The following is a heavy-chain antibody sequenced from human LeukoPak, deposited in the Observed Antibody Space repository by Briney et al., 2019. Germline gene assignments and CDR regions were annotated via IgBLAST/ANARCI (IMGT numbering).Heavy chain of an antibody. CDR3: ARDNPYYDFWSGYPRIWLNGMDV. CDR1: GGSVSSGSYY. D-gene: IGHD3-3*01. CDR2: IYYSGST. Sequence: SETLSLTCTVSGGSVSSGSYYWSWIRQPPGKGLEWIGYIYYSGSTNYNPSLKSRVTISVDTSKNQFSLKLSSVTAADTAVYYCARDNPYYDFWSGYPRIWLNGMDVWGQGTTVTVSS. V-gene: IGHV4-61*01. J-gene: IGHJ6*02.